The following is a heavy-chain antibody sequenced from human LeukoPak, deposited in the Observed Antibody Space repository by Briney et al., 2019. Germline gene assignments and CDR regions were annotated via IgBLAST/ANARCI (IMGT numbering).Heavy chain of an antibody. V-gene: IGHV4-39*07. D-gene: IGHD6-19*01. Sequence: SETLSLTCSVSGGSISSSSHYWDWIRQPPGEGLEWIGSIYYSGSTYYNPSLKSRVTISVDTSKNQFSLKLSSVTAADTAVYYCASASGWYDWGQGTLVTVSS. CDR1: GGSISSSSHY. J-gene: IGHJ4*02. CDR2: IYYSGST. CDR3: ASASGWYD.